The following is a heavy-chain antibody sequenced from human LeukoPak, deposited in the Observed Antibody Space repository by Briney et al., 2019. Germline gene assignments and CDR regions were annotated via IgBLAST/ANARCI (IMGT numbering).Heavy chain of an antibody. Sequence: SETLSLTCTVSGGSISSYYWSWIRQPPGKGLEWIGYIYSSGSTNYNPSLKGRVTISVDTSKNQFSLKLSSVTAADTAVYYCARHKDSSSWKRAFDIWGQGTMVTVSS. J-gene: IGHJ3*02. CDR2: IYSSGST. CDR3: ARHKDSSSWKRAFDI. D-gene: IGHD6-13*01. V-gene: IGHV4-59*08. CDR1: GGSISSYY.